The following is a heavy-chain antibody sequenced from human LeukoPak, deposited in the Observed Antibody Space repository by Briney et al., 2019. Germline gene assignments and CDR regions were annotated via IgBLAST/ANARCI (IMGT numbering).Heavy chain of an antibody. CDR3: ARSSGGSSHFDY. D-gene: IGHD2-15*01. V-gene: IGHV3-30*03. Sequence: GGSLRLSCAASGFSFRAYDMHWVRQVPSKGLEWMAIISFDGSNTHYADSVKGRFTISRDNSKNTLYLQMNSLRSDDTAVYYCARSSGGSSHFDYWGQGTLVTVSS. CDR1: GFSFRAYD. CDR2: ISFDGSNT. J-gene: IGHJ4*02.